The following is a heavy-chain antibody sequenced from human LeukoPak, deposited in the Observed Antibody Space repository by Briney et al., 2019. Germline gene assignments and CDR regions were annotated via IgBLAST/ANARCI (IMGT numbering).Heavy chain of an antibody. CDR2: IYSGGST. D-gene: IGHD1-26*01. J-gene: IGHJ3*02. Sequence: PGGSLRLSCAASGFSVSSNYMSWVRQAPGKGLEWVSVIYSGGSTYYADSVKGRFTISRDNSKNTPYLQMNSLRAEDTAVYYCARTQATVGDAFDIWGQGTMVTVSS. V-gene: IGHV3-66*01. CDR1: GFSVSSNY. CDR3: ARTQATVGDAFDI.